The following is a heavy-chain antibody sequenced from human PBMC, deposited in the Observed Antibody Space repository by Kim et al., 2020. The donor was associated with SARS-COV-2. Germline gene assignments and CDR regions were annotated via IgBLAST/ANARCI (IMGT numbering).Heavy chain of an antibody. CDR2: SI. J-gene: IGHJ4*02. Sequence: SIGYGDSVKGRFTISRDNAKKSLYLQMNGLRVEDTALYYCVRGYAGAPFDLWGQGSLVTVSS. CDR3: VRGYAGAPFDL. D-gene: IGHD3-16*01. V-gene: IGHV3-20*03.